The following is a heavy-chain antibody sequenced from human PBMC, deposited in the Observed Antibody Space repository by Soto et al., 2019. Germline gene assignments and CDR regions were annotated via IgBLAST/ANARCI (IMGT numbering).Heavy chain of an antibody. V-gene: IGHV3-30*18. CDR3: AKGGRQWLVTSDFNY. Sequence: VQLVESGGGVVQPGRSLRLSCAASGFTFSDYAMHWVRQAPGKGLEWVAVVCPDGRNTHYADSVKGRFTISRDSSKNTVSLEMTSLRAEDTAVYYCAKGGRQWLVTSDFNYWGQGALVTVSS. CDR1: GFTFSDYA. J-gene: IGHJ4*02. D-gene: IGHD6-19*01. CDR2: VCPDGRNT.